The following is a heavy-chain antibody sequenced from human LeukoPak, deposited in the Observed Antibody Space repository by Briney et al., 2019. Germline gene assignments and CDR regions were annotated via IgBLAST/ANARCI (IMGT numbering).Heavy chain of an antibody. CDR2: INPNSGGT. V-gene: IGHV1-2*06. CDR1: GYTFTGYY. CDR3: ARPNSYCGGDCPSWAFDI. D-gene: IGHD2-21*02. J-gene: IGHJ3*02. Sequence: ASVKVSRKASGYTFTGYYMHWVRQAPGQGLEWMGRINPNSGGTNYAQKFQGRVTMTRDTSISTAYMELSRLRSDDTAVYYCARPNSYCGGDCPSWAFDIWGQGTMVTVSS.